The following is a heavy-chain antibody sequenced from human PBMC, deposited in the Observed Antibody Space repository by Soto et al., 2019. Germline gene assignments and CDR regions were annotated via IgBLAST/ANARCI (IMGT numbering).Heavy chain of an antibody. CDR3: AREETAWPLAYGLDV. J-gene: IGHJ6*02. D-gene: IGHD2-21*02. CDR1: GFTFSSYS. CDR2: IGTRGDI. Sequence: EVHLVESGGGLVKPGGSLRLSCVASGFTFSSYSMNWVRQAPGKGLEWVSTIGTRGDIYYAESLKGRFTISRDNAKNSLSLQMNSLRVEDTAVYYCAREETAWPLAYGLDVWGQGTAVTVSS. V-gene: IGHV3-21*01.